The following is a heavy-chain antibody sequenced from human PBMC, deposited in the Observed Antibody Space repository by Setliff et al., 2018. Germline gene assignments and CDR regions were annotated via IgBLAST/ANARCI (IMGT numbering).Heavy chain of an antibody. J-gene: IGHJ3*02. CDR1: ADSGGSISSGGYY. V-gene: IGHV4-31*03. CDR2: IYYVGTT. CDR3: ARDPLGEIAVAGHDAFDI. D-gene: IGHD6-19*01. Sequence: PSETLSLTCTVSADSGGSISSGGYYWSWIRQFPGKGLEWIRYIYYVGTTYYNPSLKSRVMISVDTFKNQFSLKLSSVTAADTAVYYCARDPLGEIAVAGHDAFDIWGQGTMVTVSS.